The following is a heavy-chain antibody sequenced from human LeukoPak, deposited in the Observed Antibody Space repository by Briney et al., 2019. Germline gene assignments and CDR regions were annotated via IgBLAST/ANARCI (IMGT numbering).Heavy chain of an antibody. D-gene: IGHD3-3*01. Sequence: ASVKVSCKASGYTFTSYGISWVRQAPGQGLEWMGWISAYNGNTDYAQKLQGRVTMTTDTSTSTAYMELRSQRSDDTAVYYCARLYYDFWSGYYTGHNDAFDIWGQGTMVTVS. V-gene: IGHV1-18*01. CDR3: ARLYYDFWSGYYTGHNDAFDI. J-gene: IGHJ3*02. CDR2: ISAYNGNT. CDR1: GYTFTSYG.